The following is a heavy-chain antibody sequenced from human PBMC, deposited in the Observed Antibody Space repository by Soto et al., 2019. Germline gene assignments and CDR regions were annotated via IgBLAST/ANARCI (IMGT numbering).Heavy chain of an antibody. Sequence: SETLSLTCAVYGGSFSDYYWSWIRQPPGKGLEWIGEIKHSGSTNNNPSLKSRVTISVDTSNNQFYLKLSSVTAADTAVYYCARGQSETSFGRDYYYGLDVWRQGTTVTVSS. V-gene: IGHV4-34*01. D-gene: IGHD3-10*01. CDR2: IKHSGST. J-gene: IGHJ6*01. CDR3: ARGQSETSFGRDYYYGLDV. CDR1: GGSFSDYY.